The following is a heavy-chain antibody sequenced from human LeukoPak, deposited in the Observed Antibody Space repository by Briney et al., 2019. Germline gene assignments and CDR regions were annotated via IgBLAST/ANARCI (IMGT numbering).Heavy chain of an antibody. CDR1: GFTFSSYW. V-gene: IGHV3-7*01. J-gene: IGHJ4*02. Sequence: GGSLRLSCAASGFTFSSYWMSWVRQAPGKGLEWVANIKQDGSEKYYVDSVKGRFTISRDNAKNSLYLQMNSLRAEDTAVYYCARDLSYPRSYYDSIDWGQGTLVTVSS. CDR3: ARDLSYPRSYYDSID. CDR2: IKQDGSEK. D-gene: IGHD3-22*01.